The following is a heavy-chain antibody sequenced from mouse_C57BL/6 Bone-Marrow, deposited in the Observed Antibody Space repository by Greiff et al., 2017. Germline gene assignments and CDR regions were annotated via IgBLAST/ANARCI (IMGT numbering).Heavy chain of an antibody. CDR1: GYTFTSYW. D-gene: IGHD1-1*01. CDR2: IDPSDSET. J-gene: IGHJ3*01. CDR3: ARPYGSSEAWFAY. Sequence: QVQLQQPGAELVRPGSSVKLSCKASGYTFTSYWMHWVKQRPIQGLEWIGNIDPSDSETHYNQKFKDKATLTVDKSSSTAYMQLSSLTSEDSAVYYCARPYGSSEAWFAYWGQGTLVTVSA. V-gene: IGHV1-52*01.